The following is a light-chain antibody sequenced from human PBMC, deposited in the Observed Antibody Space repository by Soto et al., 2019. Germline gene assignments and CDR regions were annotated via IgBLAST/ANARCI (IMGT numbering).Light chain of an antibody. V-gene: IGKV3-20*01. Sequence: PGDRATLSCRSSQSAYSSYLSWYQQKPGQAPRLLIYGAPNRATGIPDRFSGSGSGTDFTLTISGLEPEDFAVYYCQQYGTSLFTFGGGTKVDIK. J-gene: IGKJ4*01. CDR1: QSAYSSY. CDR2: GAP. CDR3: QQYGTSLFT.